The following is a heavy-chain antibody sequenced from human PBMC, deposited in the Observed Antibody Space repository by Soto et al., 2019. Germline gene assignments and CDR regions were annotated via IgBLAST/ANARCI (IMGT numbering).Heavy chain of an antibody. CDR3: AKDRDYGDYVDYYYYGMDV. D-gene: IGHD4-17*01. V-gene: IGHV3-23*01. CDR1: GFTFSSYA. J-gene: IGHJ6*02. Sequence: GGSLRLSCAASGFTFSSYAMSWVRQAPGKGLEWVSAISGSGGSTYYADSVKGRFTISRDNSKNTLYLQMNSLRAEDTAVYYCAKDRDYGDYVDYYYYGMDVWGQGTTVTVSS. CDR2: ISGSGGST.